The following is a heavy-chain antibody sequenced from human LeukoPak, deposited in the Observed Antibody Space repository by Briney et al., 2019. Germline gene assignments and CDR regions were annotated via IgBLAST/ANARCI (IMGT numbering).Heavy chain of an antibody. J-gene: IGHJ6*03. CDR3: AKGYCSGGSCPNYYYYMDL. D-gene: IGHD2-15*01. CDR2: ISGRRAST. V-gene: IGHV3-23*01. Sequence: PGGSLRLSCVASGFTFRNYAMSWVRQAPGKGLEWVSAISGRRASTYYADSVKGRFTISRDNSKNTPFLQMDSLRVEDTADYYCAKGYCSGGSCPNYYYYMDLWGRGTTVPVSS. CDR1: GFTFRNYA.